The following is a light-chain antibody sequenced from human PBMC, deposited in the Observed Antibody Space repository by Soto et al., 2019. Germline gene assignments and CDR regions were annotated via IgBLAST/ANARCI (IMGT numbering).Light chain of an antibody. V-gene: IGLV1-47*01. CDR2: RNN. J-gene: IGLJ7*01. Sequence: SVMTQPPSASGTPGQEVTISCSGSSSNIGNNYVYWYHQVPGKAPKLLIYRNNQRPSGVPDRFSGSKSDTSASLAITGLRSEDDGHYYCSSWDNHLNGPVFGGGTQLTVL. CDR1: SSNIGNNY. CDR3: SSWDNHLNGPV.